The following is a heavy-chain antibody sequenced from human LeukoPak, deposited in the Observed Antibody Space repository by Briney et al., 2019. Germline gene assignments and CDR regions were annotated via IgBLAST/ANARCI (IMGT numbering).Heavy chain of an antibody. V-gene: IGHV3-33*06. CDR3: AKGLGIAAVLGLDY. D-gene: IGHD6-13*01. CDR2: IWYDGSNK. J-gene: IGHJ4*02. Sequence: PGGSLRLSCAVSGFTFSSYGMHWVRQAPGKGLEWVAVIWYDGSNKYYADSVKGRFTISRDNSKNTLYLQMNSLRAEDTAVYYCAKGLGIAAVLGLDYWGQGTLVTVSS. CDR1: GFTFSSYG.